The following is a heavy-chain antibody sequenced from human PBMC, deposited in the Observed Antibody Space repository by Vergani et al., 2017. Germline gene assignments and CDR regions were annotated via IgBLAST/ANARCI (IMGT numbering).Heavy chain of an antibody. CDR3: ARARVSYYDAFDI. Sequence: QVQLVQSGAEVKKPGSSVKVSCKASGYTFTSYYMHWVRQAPGQGLEWVGIINPSGGSTSYAQKFQGRVTMTRDTSTSTVYMELSSLRSEDTAVYYCARARVSYYDAFDIWGQGTMVTVSS. D-gene: IGHD1-26*01. CDR2: INPSGGST. J-gene: IGHJ3*02. CDR1: GYTFTSYY. V-gene: IGHV1-46*03.